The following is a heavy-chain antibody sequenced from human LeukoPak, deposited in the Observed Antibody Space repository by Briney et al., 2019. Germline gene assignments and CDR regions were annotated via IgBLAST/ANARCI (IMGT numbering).Heavy chain of an antibody. CDR2: IIPILGIA. CDR1: GGTFSSYA. D-gene: IGHD6-19*01. CDR3: ASPGIAVAGDYYYYGMDV. Sequence: ASVKVSCKASGGTFSSYAISWVRQAPGQGLEWMGRIIPILGIANYAQKFQGRVTITADKSTSTAYMELSSLRSEDTAVYYCASPGIAVAGDYYYYGMDVWGQATTVTVYS. V-gene: IGHV1-69*04. J-gene: IGHJ6*02.